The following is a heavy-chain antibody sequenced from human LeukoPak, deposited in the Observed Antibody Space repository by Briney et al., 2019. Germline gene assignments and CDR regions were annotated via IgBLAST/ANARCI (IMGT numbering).Heavy chain of an antibody. CDR3: ARATRGVRGPLFDF. CDR1: GYTFTGYY. V-gene: IGHV1-2*02. D-gene: IGHD2-8*01. Sequence: ASVTVSCKASGYTFTGYYMHWVRQAPGQGLEWMGGINPNSGGTNYAQKFQGRVTMTRDTSISKAYMELRRLRSADAAVYYCARATRGVRGPLFDFWGQGTLVTVSS. CDR2: INPNSGGT. J-gene: IGHJ4*02.